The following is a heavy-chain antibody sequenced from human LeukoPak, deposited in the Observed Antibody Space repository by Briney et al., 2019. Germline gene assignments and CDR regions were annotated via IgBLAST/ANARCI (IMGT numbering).Heavy chain of an antibody. Sequence: ASVQVSCKASGYTFTGYYMHWVRQAPGQGLEWMGWINPNSGGTNYAQKFQGRVTMTRDTSISTAYMELSRLRSDDTAVYYCARVVTGDYGGSDAFDSWGQGTMVTASS. J-gene: IGHJ3*02. CDR3: ARVVTGDYGGSDAFDS. CDR1: GYTFTGYY. CDR2: INPNSGGT. D-gene: IGHD4-17*01. V-gene: IGHV1-2*02.